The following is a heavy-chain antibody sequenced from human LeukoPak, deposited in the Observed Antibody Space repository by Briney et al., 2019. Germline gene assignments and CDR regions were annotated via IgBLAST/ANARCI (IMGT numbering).Heavy chain of an antibody. V-gene: IGHV4-61*02. Sequence: SQTLFLTCTVSGGSISSGSYYWSWIRQPAGKGLEWIGRIYTSGSTNYNPSLKSRVTISVDTSKNQFSLKLSSVTAADTAVYYCARGPPPTTYYYDSSGYYGWFDPWGQGTLVTVSS. J-gene: IGHJ5*02. CDR3: ARGPPPTTYYYDSSGYYGWFDP. CDR1: GGSISSGSYY. CDR2: IYTSGST. D-gene: IGHD3-22*01.